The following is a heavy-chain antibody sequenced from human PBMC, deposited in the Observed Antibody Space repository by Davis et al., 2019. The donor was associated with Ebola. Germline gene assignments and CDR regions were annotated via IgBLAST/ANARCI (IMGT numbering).Heavy chain of an antibody. J-gene: IGHJ3*01. Sequence: GESLKISCVASGFTFSSYDMQWVRQTAREGLEWVSSIGTDGDPHYADSAKGRFTISRENAKNSLYLQMNYLNAGDTALYYCARGDSSTWRLGFAFDVWGQGTVVTVSS. CDR3: ARGDSSTWRLGFAFDV. CDR1: GFTFSSYD. V-gene: IGHV3-13*05. D-gene: IGHD6-13*01. CDR2: IGTDGDP.